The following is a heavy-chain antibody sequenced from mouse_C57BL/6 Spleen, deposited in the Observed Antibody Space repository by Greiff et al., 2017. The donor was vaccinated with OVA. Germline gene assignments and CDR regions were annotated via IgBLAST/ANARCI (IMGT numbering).Heavy chain of an antibody. CDR2: IDPSDSYT. Sequence: QVQLQQPGAELVKPGASVKLSCKASGYTFTSYWMQWVNQRPGQGLEWIGEIDPSDSYTNYNQKFKGKATLTVDTSSSTAYMQLSSLTSEDSAVYYCARTGFTTVVAHWYFDVWGTGTTVTVSS. CDR3: ARTGFTTVVAHWYFDV. V-gene: IGHV1-50*01. CDR1: GYTFTSYW. D-gene: IGHD1-1*01. J-gene: IGHJ1*03.